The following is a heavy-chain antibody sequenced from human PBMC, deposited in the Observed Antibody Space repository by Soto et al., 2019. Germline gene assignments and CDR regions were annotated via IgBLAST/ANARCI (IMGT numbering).Heavy chain of an antibody. J-gene: IGHJ5*02. V-gene: IGHV4-31*03. CDR1: GGSISSGGYY. D-gene: IGHD3-10*01. CDR3: ARGFVGTMVRGVIIDP. Sequence: QVQLQESGPGLVKPSQTLSLTCTVSGGSISSGGYYWSWIRQHPGKGLEWIGYIYYSGSTYYNPSLKSRVTISVDTSKNQFSLKLSSVTAADTVVYYCARGFVGTMVRGVIIDPWGQGTLVTVSS. CDR2: IYYSGST.